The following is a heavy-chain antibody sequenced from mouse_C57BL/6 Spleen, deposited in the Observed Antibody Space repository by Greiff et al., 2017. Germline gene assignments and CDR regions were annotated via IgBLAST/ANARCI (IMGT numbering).Heavy chain of an antibody. CDR2: IDPSDSYT. D-gene: IGHD1-1*01. CDR1: GYTFTSYW. V-gene: IGHV1-59*01. J-gene: IGHJ2*01. CDR3: AREGAYYYGMGY. Sequence: QVQLQQPGAELVRPGTSVKLSCKASGYTFTSYWMHWVKQRPGQGLEWIGVIDPSDSYTNYNQTFKGKATLTVDTSSSTAYMQLSSLTSEDSAVYYCAREGAYYYGMGYWGQGTTRTGSA.